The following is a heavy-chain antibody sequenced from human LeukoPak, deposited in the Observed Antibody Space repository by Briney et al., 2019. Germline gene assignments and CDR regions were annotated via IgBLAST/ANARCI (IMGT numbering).Heavy chain of an antibody. CDR3: ATGAFYDSRIFQY. V-gene: IGHV3-30-3*01. CDR1: GFSFSSYA. Sequence: GGSLRLSCAASGFSFSSYAMYWARQAPGKGLECVAVISYDANHEDYADSVKGRFTISRDNSKNTLYLQMNSVRVEDTAMYYCATGAFYDSRIFQYWGQGTLVTVSS. D-gene: IGHD3-22*01. CDR2: ISYDANHE. J-gene: IGHJ1*01.